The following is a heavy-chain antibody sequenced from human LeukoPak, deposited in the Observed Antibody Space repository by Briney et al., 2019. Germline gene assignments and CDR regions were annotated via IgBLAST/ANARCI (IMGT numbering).Heavy chain of an antibody. CDR3: ARGGTRAAFDI. J-gene: IGHJ3*02. Sequence: GASVKVSCKASGGTFSSYAISWVRQAPGQRLEWVGGSIPIFGTANYAQKFQGRVTITADESTSTAYLELSSLRSEDTAVYYCARGGTRAAFDIWGQGTMVTVSS. D-gene: IGHD3-16*01. CDR2: SIPIFGTA. CDR1: GGTFSSYA. V-gene: IGHV1-69*13.